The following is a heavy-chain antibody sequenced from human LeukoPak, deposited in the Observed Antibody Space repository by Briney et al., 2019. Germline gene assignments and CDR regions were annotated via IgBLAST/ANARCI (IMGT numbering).Heavy chain of an antibody. D-gene: IGHD6-19*01. CDR2: ISYDGSNK. CDR1: GFTFSSYA. V-gene: IGHV3-30-3*01. Sequence: PGGSLGLSCAASGFTFSSYAMHWVRQAPGKGLEWVAVISYDGSNKYYADSVKGRFTISRDNSKNTLYLQMNSLRAEDTAVYYCARTVAGYFDYWGQGTLVTVSS. J-gene: IGHJ4*02. CDR3: ARTVAGYFDY.